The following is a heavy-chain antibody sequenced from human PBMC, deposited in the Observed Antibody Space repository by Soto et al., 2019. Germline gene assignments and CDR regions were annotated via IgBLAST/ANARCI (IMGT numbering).Heavy chain of an antibody. V-gene: IGHV4-4*02. CDR3: AHRPIVGAAI. CDR2: IFHSGST. Sequence: QVQLQESGPGLVKPSGPLSLTCAVFGGSISNSNWWTWVRQPPGTGLDWIGEIFHSGSTNYNSSLMGRVTISVDKANYQFSLQLSSVTAADTAVYYCAHRPIVGAAIWGQGTLVTVSS. CDR1: GGSISNSNW. D-gene: IGHD1-26*01. J-gene: IGHJ4*02.